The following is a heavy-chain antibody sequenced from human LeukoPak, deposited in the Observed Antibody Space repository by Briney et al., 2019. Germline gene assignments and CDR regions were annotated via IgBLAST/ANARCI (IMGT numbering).Heavy chain of an antibody. CDR1: GGSINNYY. CDR2: IYYTGST. J-gene: IGHJ1*01. CDR3: ARGAYGSGNKAYFQY. Sequence: SETLSLTCAVSGGSINNYYWSWIRQAAGKGLEWIGRIYYTGSTNYNPSLKSRVTMSVDTPRNQFSLKLNSVTAADTAVYYCARGAYGSGNKAYFQYWGQGTLVTVS. V-gene: IGHV4-4*07. D-gene: IGHD3-10*01.